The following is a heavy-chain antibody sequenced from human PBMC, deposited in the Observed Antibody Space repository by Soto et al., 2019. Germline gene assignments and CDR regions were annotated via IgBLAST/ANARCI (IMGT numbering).Heavy chain of an antibody. V-gene: IGHV6-1*01. CDR3: ARATIFGVVILTYVMDV. Sequence: SQTLSLTCAISGDSVSSNSAAWNWIRQSPSRGLEWLGRTYYRSKWYNDYAVSVKSRITINPDTSKNQFSLQLNSVTPEDTAVYYCARATIFGVVILTYVMDVWGQGTTVTGTS. CDR1: GDSVSSNSAA. D-gene: IGHD3-3*01. CDR2: TYYRSKWYN. J-gene: IGHJ6*02.